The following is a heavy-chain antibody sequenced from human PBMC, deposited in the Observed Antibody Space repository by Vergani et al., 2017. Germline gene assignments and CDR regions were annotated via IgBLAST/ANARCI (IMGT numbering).Heavy chain of an antibody. CDR2: IYYSGST. Sequence: QVQLQESGPGLVKPSQTLSLTCTVSGGPISSGGYYWSWIRQHPGKGLEWIGYIYYSGSTYYNPSLKSRVTISVDTSKNQFSLKLSSVTASDTAVYYCSATGTTFYYYYCMDVWGQGTTVTVSS. J-gene: IGHJ6*02. V-gene: IGHV4-31*03. CDR1: GGPISSGGYY. CDR3: SATGTTFYYYYCMDV. D-gene: IGHD1-7*01.